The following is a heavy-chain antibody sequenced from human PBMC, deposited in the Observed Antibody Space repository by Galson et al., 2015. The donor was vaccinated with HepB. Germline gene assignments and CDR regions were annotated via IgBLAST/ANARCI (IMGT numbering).Heavy chain of an antibody. J-gene: IGHJ3*02. Sequence: SVKVSCKVSGYTLTELSMHWVRQAPGKGHEWMGGFDPEDGETIYAQKFQGRVTMTEDASTDTAYMELSSLRSEDTAVYYCATHYYDSSVENRQGAFDIWGQGTMVTVSS. V-gene: IGHV1-24*01. D-gene: IGHD3-22*01. CDR3: ATHYYDSSVENRQGAFDI. CDR2: FDPEDGET. CDR1: GYTLTELS.